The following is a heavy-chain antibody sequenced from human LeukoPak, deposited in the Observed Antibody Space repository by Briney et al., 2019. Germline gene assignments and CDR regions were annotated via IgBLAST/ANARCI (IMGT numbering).Heavy chain of an antibody. CDR3: AKDLRTDYDFWSGYYFYYYYGMDV. CDR2: ISNSGSFI. Sequence: PGGSLRLSCAASGFTFSDYYMSWIRQAPGKGLEWISYISNSGSFIYYADSVKGRFTISRDNAKNSLYLQMDSLRAEDTAVYYCAKDLRTDYDFWSGYYFYYYYGMDVWGQGTTVTVSS. V-gene: IGHV3-11*01. CDR1: GFTFSDYY. J-gene: IGHJ6*02. D-gene: IGHD3-3*01.